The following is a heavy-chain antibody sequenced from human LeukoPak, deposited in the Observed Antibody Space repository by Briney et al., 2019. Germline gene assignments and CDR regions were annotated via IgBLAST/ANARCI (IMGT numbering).Heavy chain of an antibody. J-gene: IGHJ5*02. CDR1: GFTFSNYA. CDR3: ARVRGDWFDP. D-gene: IGHD3-10*01. CDR2: ISGSGDST. V-gene: IGHV3-23*01. Sequence: GGSLRLSCAASGFTFSNYAMRWVRQAPGKGLEWVSGISGSGDSTYYADSVKGRFTISRDNSKNTLYLQMNSLRAEDTAVYYCARVRGDWFDPWGQGTLVTVSS.